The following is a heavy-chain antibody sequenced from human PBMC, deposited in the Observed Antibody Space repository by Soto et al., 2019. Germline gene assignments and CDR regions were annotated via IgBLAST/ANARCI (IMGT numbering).Heavy chain of an antibody. Sequence: EVQLVESGGGLVQPGGSLRLSCAASGFTLSSYWMSWVRQAPGKGLEWGANIKQDGSEKYYVDSVKGRFTISRDTAKSSLYLQLNGLRAEDTAVYYCAREYGSSYSPRYYGMDVWGQGTTVTVSS. CDR1: GFTLSSYW. V-gene: IGHV3-7*05. CDR3: AREYGSSYSPRYYGMDV. J-gene: IGHJ6*02. D-gene: IGHD6-13*01. CDR2: IKQDGSEK.